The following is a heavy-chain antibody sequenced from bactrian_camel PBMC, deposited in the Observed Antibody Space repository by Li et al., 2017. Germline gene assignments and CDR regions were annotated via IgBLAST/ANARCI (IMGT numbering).Heavy chain of an antibody. D-gene: IGHD3*01. CDR3: VAAKGIPDLLRGGYLSARSYNY. Sequence: QVQLVESGGGSALAGGSVRLSCAASGYTFNTYSWFRQAPGKEREGVAAIDTGDGSTYYLNSVEGRFTISHDNAKNTLYLQMNSLKPEDTAIYYCVAAKGIPDLLRGGYLSARSYNYWGRGTQVTVS. V-gene: IGHV3S1*01. CDR2: IDTGDGST. J-gene: IGHJ4*01. CDR1: GYTFNTY.